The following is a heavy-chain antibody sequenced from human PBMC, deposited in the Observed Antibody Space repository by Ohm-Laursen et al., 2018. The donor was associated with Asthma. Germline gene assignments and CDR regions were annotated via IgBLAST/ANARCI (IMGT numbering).Heavy chain of an antibody. D-gene: IGHD3-3*01. J-gene: IGHJ5*02. CDR3: AKGTNYDFWSGREYNWFDP. CDR1: GITFSDSY. CDR2: ISASAGTM. V-gene: IGHV3-11*01. Sequence: SLRLSCAASGITFSDSYMTWIRQAPGKGLEWISYISASAGTMYYADSVKGRFTISRDNAKNSLYLQMNSLRAEDTALYYCAKGTNYDFWSGREYNWFDPWGQGTLVTVSS.